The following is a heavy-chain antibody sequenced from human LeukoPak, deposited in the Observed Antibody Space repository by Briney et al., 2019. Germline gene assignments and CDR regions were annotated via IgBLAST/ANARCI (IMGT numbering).Heavy chain of an antibody. CDR1: GFTFSSCS. CDR2: ISSSSSYI. J-gene: IGHJ4*02. D-gene: IGHD3-3*01. V-gene: IGHV3-21*01. Sequence: PGGSLRLSCAASGFTFSSCSMNWVRQAPGKGLEWVSSISSSSSYIYYADSVKGRFTISRDNAKNSLYLQMNSLRAEDTAVYYCARDPEWLLWKGLDYWGQGTLVTVSS. CDR3: ARDPEWLLWKGLDY.